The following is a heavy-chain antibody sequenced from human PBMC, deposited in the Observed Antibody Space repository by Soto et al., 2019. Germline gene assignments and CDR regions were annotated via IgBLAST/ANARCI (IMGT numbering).Heavy chain of an antibody. Sequence: SGGSLRLSCAASRFTFNNYGMHWVRQAPGKGLEWVAFIAYDGDNKYYADSVKGRFIISRDNSKNTLYLQMNSLRAEDTAIYYCAKDLGRITSIGLWGGHRGNPSYYFDSWGQGTLVTVPQ. J-gene: IGHJ4*02. CDR3: AKDLGRITSIGLWGGHRGNPSYYFDS. D-gene: IGHD1-20*01. V-gene: IGHV3-30*18. CDR1: RFTFNNYG. CDR2: IAYDGDNK.